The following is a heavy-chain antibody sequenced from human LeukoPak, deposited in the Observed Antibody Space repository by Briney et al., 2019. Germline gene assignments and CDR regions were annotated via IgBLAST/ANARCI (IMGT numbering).Heavy chain of an antibody. V-gene: IGHV3-23*01. CDR2: T. J-gene: IGHJ4*02. CDR3: AKDQEIFGVVISPFDY. Sequence: TNYADSVKGRFTISRDNSKNTLYLQMNSLRAEDTAVYYCAKDQEIFGVVISPFDYWGQGTLVTVSS. D-gene: IGHD3-3*01.